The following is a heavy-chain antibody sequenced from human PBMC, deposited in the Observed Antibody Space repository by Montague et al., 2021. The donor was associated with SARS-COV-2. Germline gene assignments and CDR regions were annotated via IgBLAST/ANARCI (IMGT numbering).Heavy chain of an antibody. CDR1: GGSFSNYY. D-gene: IGHD3-9*01. CDR3: ARYEGYYDILTGYSTPYYYYGMDV. V-gene: IGHV4-34*09. CDR2: VNQSGTT. Sequence: TLSLTCAISGGSFSNYYWSWIRQPPGKGLEWIGEVNQSGTTIYNPSLKSRVTISVDTSKNQFSLKLSSVTAADTAVYYCARYEGYYDILTGYSTPYYYYGMDVWGQGTTVTVSS. J-gene: IGHJ6*02.